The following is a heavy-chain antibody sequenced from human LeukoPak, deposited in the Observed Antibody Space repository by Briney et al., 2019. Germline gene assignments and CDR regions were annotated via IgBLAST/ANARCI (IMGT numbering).Heavy chain of an antibody. CDR1: GFTFSSYW. V-gene: IGHV3-7*01. Sequence: GGSLRLSCAASGFTFSSYWMSWVRQAPGKGLEWVANIKQAGSEKYYVHYVKGRFTICRDNAKNSLYLEMNSVRAEDTAVYYCARDGRGPAAGIDYMDVWGKGTTVTVSS. CDR2: IKQAGSEK. CDR3: ARDGRGPAAGIDYMDV. D-gene: IGHD6-13*01. J-gene: IGHJ6*03.